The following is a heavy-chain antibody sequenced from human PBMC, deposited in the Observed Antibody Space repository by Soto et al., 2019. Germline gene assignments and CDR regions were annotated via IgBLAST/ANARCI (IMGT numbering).Heavy chain of an antibody. Sequence: SETLSLTCTVSGGSISSSSYYWGWIRQPPGKGLEWIGSIYYSGSTYYNPSLKSRVTISVDTSKNQFSLKLSSVTAADTAVYYCASDGGDCSGGSCYGDAFDIWGQGTMVTVSS. D-gene: IGHD2-15*01. V-gene: IGHV4-39*01. CDR1: GGSISSSSYY. CDR3: ASDGGDCSGGSCYGDAFDI. CDR2: IYYSGST. J-gene: IGHJ3*02.